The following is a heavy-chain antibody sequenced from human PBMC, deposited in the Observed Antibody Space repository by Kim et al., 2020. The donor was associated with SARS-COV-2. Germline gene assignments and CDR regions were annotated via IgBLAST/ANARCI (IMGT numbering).Heavy chain of an antibody. D-gene: IGHD3-3*01. Sequence: GGSLRLSCAASGFTFDDYAMHWVRQAPGKGLEWVSLISGDGGSTYYADSVKGRFTISRDNSKNSLYLQMNSLRTEDTALYYCAKSRSPPPQLRFLEWSPPREAHSPPDVWGQGTTVTVSS. J-gene: IGHJ6*02. CDR2: ISGDGGST. V-gene: IGHV3-43*02. CDR1: GFTFDDYA. CDR3: AKSRSPPPQLRFLEWSPPREAHSPPDV.